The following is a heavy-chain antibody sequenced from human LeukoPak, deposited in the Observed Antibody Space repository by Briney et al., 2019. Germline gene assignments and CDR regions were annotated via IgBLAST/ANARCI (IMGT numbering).Heavy chain of an antibody. D-gene: IGHD3-10*01. CDR1: GFSLSSYW. J-gene: IGHJ4*02. Sequence: GGSLRLSCAASGFSLSSYWTTWVRQAPGKGLEWVANMKEDGSEEFYVESVRGRFTVSRDNAKSSLYLQMNSLTAEDTAVYYCARDSYGSGTHFDFWGQGTLVTVSS. CDR2: MKEDGSEE. V-gene: IGHV3-7*01. CDR3: ARDSYGSGTHFDF.